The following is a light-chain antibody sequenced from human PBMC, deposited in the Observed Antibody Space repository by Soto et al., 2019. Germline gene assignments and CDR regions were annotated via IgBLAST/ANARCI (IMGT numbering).Light chain of an antibody. CDR1: QSISSW. Sequence: DIPMTQSPSTLSASVGDIVTITCRASQSISSWLAWYQQKPGKAPKLLIYDASTLESGVPSRFSGSGFGTEFTLTISSLQPDDFATYYCQQYSSYWTLGQGTKVDIK. CDR2: DAS. V-gene: IGKV1-5*01. J-gene: IGKJ1*01. CDR3: QQYSSYWT.